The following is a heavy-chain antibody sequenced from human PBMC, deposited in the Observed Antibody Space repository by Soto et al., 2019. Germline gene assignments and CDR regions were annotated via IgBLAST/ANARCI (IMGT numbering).Heavy chain of an antibody. J-gene: IGHJ6*02. V-gene: IGHV4-31*03. CDR3: ARVDTAMVSYYYYYGMDV. D-gene: IGHD5-18*01. CDR1: GGSISSGGYY. Sequence: PSETLSLTCTVSGGSISSGGYYWSWIRQHPGKGLEWIGYIYYSGSTYYNPSLKSRVTISVDTSKNQFSLKLSSVTAADTAVYYCARVDTAMVSYYYYYGMDVWGQGTTVTVSS. CDR2: IYYSGST.